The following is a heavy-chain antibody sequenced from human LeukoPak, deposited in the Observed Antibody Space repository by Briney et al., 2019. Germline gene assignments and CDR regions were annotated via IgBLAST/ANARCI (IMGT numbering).Heavy chain of an antibody. CDR3: ARDNYDSSGYYEHALDL. D-gene: IGHD3-22*01. CDR1: GGSISSGDYY. CDR2: IYYTGST. Sequence: SETLSLTRTVSGGSISSGDYYWTWIRQPPGKGLEWIAYIYYTGSTYYNPSLKSRVTISVDTSKNQFSLKMTSLTAADTAVYYCARDNYDSSGYYEHALDLWGQGTMVTVSS. J-gene: IGHJ3*01. V-gene: IGHV4-30-4*01.